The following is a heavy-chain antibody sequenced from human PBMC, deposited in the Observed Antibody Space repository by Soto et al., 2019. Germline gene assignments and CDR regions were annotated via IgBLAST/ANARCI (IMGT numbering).Heavy chain of an antibody. CDR3: ARDLGYCSGGSCYSPPDY. V-gene: IGHV3-33*01. J-gene: IGHJ4*02. CDR1: GFTFSSYG. CDR2: IWYDGSNK. D-gene: IGHD2-15*01. Sequence: PGGSLRLSCAASGFTFSSYGMHWVRQAPGMGLEWVAVIWYDGSNKYYADSVKGRFTISRDNSKNTLYLQMNSLRAEDTAVYYCARDLGYCSGGSCYSPPDYWGQGTLVTVSS.